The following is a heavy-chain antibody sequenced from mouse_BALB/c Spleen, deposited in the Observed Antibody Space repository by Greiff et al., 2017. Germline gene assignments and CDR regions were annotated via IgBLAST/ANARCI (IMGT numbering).Heavy chain of an antibody. D-gene: IGHD2-1*01. Sequence: DVMLVESGGGLVQPGGSLTLSCATSGFTFTDYYMSWVRQPPGKELEWVGFIRNKANGYTTEYSATVKGRFTITRDNSQSILYLQMNTLRSEDSATYYCARERGNYDRYPMDDWGQGTSVTVSS. CDR2: IRNKANGYTT. CDR3: ARERGNYDRYPMDD. J-gene: IGHJ4*01. V-gene: IGHV7-3*02. CDR1: GFTFTDYY.